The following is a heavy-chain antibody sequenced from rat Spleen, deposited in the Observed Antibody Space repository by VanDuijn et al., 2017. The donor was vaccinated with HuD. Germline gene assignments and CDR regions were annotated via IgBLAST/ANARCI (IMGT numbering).Heavy chain of an antibody. CDR1: GFNFRDYA. D-gene: IGHD5-1*01. Sequence: EVQLVESGGGLVQPGRSLKFSCVASGFNFRDYAMAWVRQAPKKGLEWVATILYDDTNLYYRDSVKGRFTISRDNTKNTLYLQMDSLRSEDTATYYCARHPQLGVFWYFDFWGPGTMVTVSS. CDR2: ILYDDTNL. V-gene: IGHV5-17*01. CDR3: ARHPQLGVFWYFDF. J-gene: IGHJ1*01.